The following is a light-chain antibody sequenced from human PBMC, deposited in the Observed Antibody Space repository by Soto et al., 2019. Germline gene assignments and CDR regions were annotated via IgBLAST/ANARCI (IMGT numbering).Light chain of an antibody. J-gene: IGKJ1*01. CDR1: QSISSW. CDR2: DAS. Sequence: DIHMTQSPSTLSASVVDRGTITCRASQSISSWLAWYQQKPGKAPKLLIYDASSLESGVPSRFSGSGSGTEFTLTISSLQPDDFATYYCQQYNSYSQTFGQGTKVDIK. V-gene: IGKV1-5*01. CDR3: QQYNSYSQT.